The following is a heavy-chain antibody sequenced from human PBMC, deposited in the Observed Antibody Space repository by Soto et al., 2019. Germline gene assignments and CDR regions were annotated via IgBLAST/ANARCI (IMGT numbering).Heavy chain of an antibody. J-gene: IGHJ5*02. V-gene: IGHV3-23*01. CDR1: GFTFSSDA. CDR3: AKEPSIRVPVADWFDP. CDR2: ISGCGGST. Sequence: EVQLLESGGGLVQPGGSRRLSCAASGFTFSSDAMSWVRQAPGKGLEWVSAISGCGGSTYYADSVKGRFTISRDNYKNALYLEMNSLRAEDTAVDYCAKEPSIRVPVADWFDPWGQGTLVTVSS. D-gene: IGHD2-21*01.